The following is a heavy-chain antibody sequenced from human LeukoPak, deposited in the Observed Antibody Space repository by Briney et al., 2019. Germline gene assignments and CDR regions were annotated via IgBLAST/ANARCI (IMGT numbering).Heavy chain of an antibody. Sequence: GGSLRLSCEASGFTFTNAWMNWVRQAPGKGLEWVSSISSSSSYIYYADSVKGRFTISRDNAKNSLYLQMNSLRAEDTAVYYCARDESPGIAVAALWGQGTLVTVSS. V-gene: IGHV3-21*01. J-gene: IGHJ4*02. CDR2: ISSSSSYI. D-gene: IGHD6-19*01. CDR1: GFTFTNAW. CDR3: ARDESPGIAVAAL.